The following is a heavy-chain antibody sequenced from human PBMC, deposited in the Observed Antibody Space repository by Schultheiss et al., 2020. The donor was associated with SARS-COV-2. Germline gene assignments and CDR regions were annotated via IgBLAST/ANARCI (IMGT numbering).Heavy chain of an antibody. CDR1: GGSFSGYY. CDR2: IYYSGST. D-gene: IGHD6-19*01. Sequence: SETLSLTCAVYGGSFSGYYWSWIRQPPGKGLEWIGYIYYSGSTNYNPSLKSRVTISVDTSKNQFSLKLSSVTAADTAVYYCARAKGQSNSSGWLPLFRNYYGMDVWGQGTTVTVSS. J-gene: IGHJ6*02. V-gene: IGHV4-59*01. CDR3: ARAKGQSNSSGWLPLFRNYYGMDV.